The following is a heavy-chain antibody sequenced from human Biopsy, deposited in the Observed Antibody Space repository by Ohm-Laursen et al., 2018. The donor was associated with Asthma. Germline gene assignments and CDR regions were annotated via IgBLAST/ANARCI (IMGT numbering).Heavy chain of an antibody. CDR2: ISDYLENP. V-gene: IGHV1-18*04. Sequence: ASVKISCKASGYSFELNGMSWVRQRPGQGLEWMGWISDYLENPNYAQKFQGRVNMTYDRSTNTAYMELKSLRTDDTAVYFCARTYCTLNTCYASFDHWGRGTLVAVSS. J-gene: IGHJ4*02. D-gene: IGHD2-2*01. CDR3: ARTYCTLNTCYASFDH. CDR1: GYSFELNG.